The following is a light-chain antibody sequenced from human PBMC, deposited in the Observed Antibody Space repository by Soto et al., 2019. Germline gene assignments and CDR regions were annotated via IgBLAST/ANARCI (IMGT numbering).Light chain of an antibody. Sequence: QSALTQPASVSGSPGQSITISCTGTSSDIGGYNYVCWYQQHPGRVPKLMIYGVTNRPSGVSNRFSGSKSGNTAYLTISGLQAEDEADYYCTSYTSTTADVFFGGGTKVTVL. CDR1: SSDIGGYNY. CDR2: GVT. J-gene: IGLJ2*01. V-gene: IGLV2-14*01. CDR3: TSYTSTTADVF.